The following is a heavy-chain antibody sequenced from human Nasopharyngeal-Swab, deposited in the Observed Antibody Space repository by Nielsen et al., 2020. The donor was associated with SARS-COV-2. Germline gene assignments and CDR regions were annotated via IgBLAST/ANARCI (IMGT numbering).Heavy chain of an antibody. V-gene: IGHV3-23*01. CDR1: GFTFSSYA. CDR3: ARDRERTFDY. CDR2: ISGSGGST. Sequence: GESLKISCAASGFTFSSYAMSWVRQAPGKGLEWVSAISGSGGSTYYADSVKGRFTISRDNSKNTLYLQMNSLRAEDTAVYYCARDRERTFDYWGQGTLVTVSS. D-gene: IGHD1-26*01. J-gene: IGHJ4*02.